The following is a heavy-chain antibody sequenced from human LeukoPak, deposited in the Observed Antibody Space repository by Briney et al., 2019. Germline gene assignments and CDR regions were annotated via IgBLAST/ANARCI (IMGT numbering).Heavy chain of an antibody. CDR1: GFTFSSYA. V-gene: IGHV3-30*18. Sequence: GGSLRLSCAASGFTFSSYAMSWVRQAPGKGLEWVAVISYDGSNKYYADSVKGRFTISRDNSKNTLYLQMNSLRAEDTAVYYCAKSAAAAGRYYYGMDVWGQGTTVTVSS. CDR3: AKSAAAAGRYYYGMDV. CDR2: ISYDGSNK. D-gene: IGHD6-13*01. J-gene: IGHJ6*02.